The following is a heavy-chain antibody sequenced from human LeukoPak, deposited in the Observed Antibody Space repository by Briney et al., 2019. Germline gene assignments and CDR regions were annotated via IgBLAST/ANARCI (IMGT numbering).Heavy chain of an antibody. CDR3: ARGLRSYYFDY. J-gene: IGHJ4*02. CDR2: IYYSGST. V-gene: IGHV4-59*01. CDR1: GGSISSYY. Sequence: PSETLSLTCTVSGGSISSYYWSWIRQPPGKGLEWIGYIYYSGSTNYNPSLKSRVTISVDTSKNQFSLKLSSVTAADTAVYYCARGLRSYYFDYWGQGTLVTVSS. D-gene: IGHD3-10*01.